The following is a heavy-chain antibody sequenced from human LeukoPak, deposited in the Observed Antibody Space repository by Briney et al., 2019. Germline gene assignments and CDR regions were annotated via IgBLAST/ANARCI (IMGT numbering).Heavy chain of an antibody. J-gene: IGHJ3*02. CDR1: GGSIGSYY. D-gene: IGHD3-22*01. Sequence: SETLSLTCTVSGGSIGSYYWSWIRQPPGKGLEWIGYIYYSGSTNYNPSLKSRVTISVDTSKNQFSLKLSSVTAADTAVYYCAREVDNSDYYHPGAFDIWGQGTMVTVSS. CDR2: IYYSGST. V-gene: IGHV4-59*12. CDR3: AREVDNSDYYHPGAFDI.